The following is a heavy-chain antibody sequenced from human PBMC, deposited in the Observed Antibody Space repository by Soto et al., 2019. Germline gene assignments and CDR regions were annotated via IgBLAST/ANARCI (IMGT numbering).Heavy chain of an antibody. D-gene: IGHD3-16*01. Sequence: ASVKVSCKASGYTFTSYYVHWVRQAPGQGLEWLGIINPSGGGTSYAQKFQGRVTMTRDTSTSTVYMELSSLRSEDTAMYYCARLPGFWEPEYYFDYWAQRTLVTVSS. CDR3: ARLPGFWEPEYYFDY. J-gene: IGHJ4*02. CDR2: INPSGGGT. CDR1: GYTFTSYY. V-gene: IGHV1-46*01.